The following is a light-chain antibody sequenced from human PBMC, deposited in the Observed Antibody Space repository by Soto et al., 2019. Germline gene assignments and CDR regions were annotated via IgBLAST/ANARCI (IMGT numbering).Light chain of an antibody. CDR2: HAS. CDR1: QDVRSH. V-gene: IGKV3-15*01. J-gene: IGKJ4*01. Sequence: EVVMTQSPATLSVSPGERATLSCRASQDVRSHLAWYHQKPGQAPRLLISHASTRAAGVPARFSGSGSGTEFTLTIASLQSEDFAFYYCQQYDSWPLSFGGGTKVEIK. CDR3: QQYDSWPLS.